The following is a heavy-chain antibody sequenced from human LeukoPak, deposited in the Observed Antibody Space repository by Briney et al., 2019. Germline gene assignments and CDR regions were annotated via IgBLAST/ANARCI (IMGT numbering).Heavy chain of an antibody. J-gene: IGHJ5*02. D-gene: IGHD2-8*01. Sequence: GGSLRPSCVASGFTFSAYSMNWVRQAPGKGLEWVSYISTSSVNIYYADSVKGRFTISRDNAKNSLYLQMNRLRDEDTAVYYCERDVSHCTDGVCSGSWGQGTLVTVSS. CDR2: ISTSSVNI. V-gene: IGHV3-48*02. CDR3: ERDVSHCTDGVCSGS. CDR1: GFTFSAYS.